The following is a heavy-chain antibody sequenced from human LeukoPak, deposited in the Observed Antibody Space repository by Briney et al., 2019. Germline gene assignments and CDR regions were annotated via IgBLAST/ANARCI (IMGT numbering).Heavy chain of an antibody. CDR3: ARGVNGWFDP. CDR1: GYTFTSYD. V-gene: IGHV1-8*01. J-gene: IGHJ5*02. D-gene: IGHD2-8*01. Sequence: ASVKVSCKASGYTFTSYDINWVRQATGQGLEWMGWMNPNSGNTGYAQKFQGRVIMTRNTSITTAYMEVRSLRSEDTAVYYCARGVNGWFDPWGQGTLVTVSS. CDR2: MNPNSGNT.